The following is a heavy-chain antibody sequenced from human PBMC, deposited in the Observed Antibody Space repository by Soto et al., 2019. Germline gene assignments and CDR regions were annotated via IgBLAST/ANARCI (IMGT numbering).Heavy chain of an antibody. CDR3: ASNDMVRGVIVFDY. Sequence: SVKVSCKASGGTFSSYAISWVRQAPGQGLEWMGGIIPIFGTANYAQKFQGRVTITADESTSTAYMELSSLRSEDTAVYYCASNDMVRGVIVFDYWGQGTLVTSPQ. D-gene: IGHD3-10*01. V-gene: IGHV1-69*13. CDR2: IIPIFGTA. CDR1: GGTFSSYA. J-gene: IGHJ4*02.